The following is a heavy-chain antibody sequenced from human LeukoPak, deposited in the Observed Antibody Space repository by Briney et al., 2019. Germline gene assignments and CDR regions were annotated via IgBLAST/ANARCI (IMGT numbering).Heavy chain of an antibody. CDR3: ARYDSSGYQWFDP. Sequence: PSETLSLTCTVSGGSISSYYWSWIRQPPGKGLEWIGYIYYSGSTNYNPSLKSRVTISVDTSKNQFSLKLSSVTAPDTAVYYCARYDSSGYQWFDPWGQGTLVTVSS. V-gene: IGHV4-59*08. J-gene: IGHJ5*02. CDR2: IYYSGST. D-gene: IGHD3-22*01. CDR1: GGSISSYY.